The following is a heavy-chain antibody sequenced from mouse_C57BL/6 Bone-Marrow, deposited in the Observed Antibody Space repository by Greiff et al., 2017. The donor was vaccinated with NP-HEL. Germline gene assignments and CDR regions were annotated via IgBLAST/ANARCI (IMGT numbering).Heavy chain of an antibody. CDR3: ARYGYDEGAMDY. CDR2: ISDGGSYT. Sequence: EVQGVESGGGLVKPGGSLKLSCAASGFTFSSYAMSWVRQTPEKRLEWVATISDGGSYTYYPDNVKGRFTISRDNAKNNLYLQMSHLKSEDTAMYYCARYGYDEGAMDYWGQGTSVTVSS. J-gene: IGHJ4*01. D-gene: IGHD2-2*01. CDR1: GFTFSSYA. V-gene: IGHV5-4*01.